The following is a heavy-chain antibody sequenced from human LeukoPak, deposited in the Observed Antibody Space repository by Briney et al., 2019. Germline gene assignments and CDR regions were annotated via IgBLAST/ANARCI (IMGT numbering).Heavy chain of an antibody. V-gene: IGHV3-21*01. CDR3: ARDGDTVLTRGYYYYMDV. Sequence: PGGSLRLSCAASGFTFSSNYMSWVRQAPGKGLEWVSSITSSSSYIYYADSVKGRLTISRDNAKKSLSLQMNSLRAEDTAVYYCARDGDTVLTRGYYYYMDVWGKGTTLTVSS. CDR2: ITSSSSYI. D-gene: IGHD4-23*01. CDR1: GFTFSSNY. J-gene: IGHJ6*03.